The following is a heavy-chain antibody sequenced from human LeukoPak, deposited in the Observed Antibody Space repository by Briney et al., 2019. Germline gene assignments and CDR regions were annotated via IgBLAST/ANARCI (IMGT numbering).Heavy chain of an antibody. V-gene: IGHV4-34*01. CDR3: ARVVVVVADGMDV. Sequence: SETLSLTCAVYGGSFSGYYWSWIRQPPGKGLEWIGEINHSGSTSYNPPLKSRVTISVDTSKNQFSLKLSSVTAADTAVYYCARVVVVVADGMDVWGKGTTVTVSS. CDR2: INHSGST. D-gene: IGHD2-15*01. CDR1: GGSFSGYY. J-gene: IGHJ6*04.